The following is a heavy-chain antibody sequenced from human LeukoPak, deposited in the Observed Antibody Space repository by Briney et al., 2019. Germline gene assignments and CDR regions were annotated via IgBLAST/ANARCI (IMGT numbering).Heavy chain of an antibody. D-gene: IGHD3-22*01. Sequence: GGSLRLSCAASGFTFSSYSMNWVRQAPGKGLEWVSYISSSSSTIYYADSVKGRFTISRDNAKNSLYLQMNSLRAEDTAVHYCAREIGSDSSGYRDYWGQGTLVTVSS. CDR3: AREIGSDSSGYRDY. V-gene: IGHV3-48*04. J-gene: IGHJ4*02. CDR1: GFTFSSYS. CDR2: ISSSSSTI.